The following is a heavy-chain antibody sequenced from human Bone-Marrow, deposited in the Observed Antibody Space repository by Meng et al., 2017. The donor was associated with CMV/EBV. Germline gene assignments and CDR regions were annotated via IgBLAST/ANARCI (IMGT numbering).Heavy chain of an antibody. J-gene: IGHJ5*01. V-gene: IGHV4-59*01. CDR2: IDNSGNT. D-gene: IGHD6-19*01. CDR3: ARATYRSGWYVFGWFDS. Sequence: GSISSYYWRWIRQSPGKGLEWIGYIDNSGNTNYNSSLKSRVTISVDTSKNQFSLKLSSLTAADTAVYYCARATYRSGWYVFGWFDSWGQGTLVTVSS. CDR1: GSISSYY.